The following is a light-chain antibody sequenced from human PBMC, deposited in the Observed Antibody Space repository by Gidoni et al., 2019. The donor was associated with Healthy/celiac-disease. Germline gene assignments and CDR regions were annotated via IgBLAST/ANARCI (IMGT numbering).Light chain of an antibody. CDR2: DAS. CDR3: QQYNSYPYT. CDR1: QSISSW. Sequence: DIQMTQSHSTLSASVGDRVTITCRASQSISSWLAWYQQKPGKAPKLLIYDASSLESGVPSRFSSSGSGTEFTLTISSLQPDDFATYYCQQYNSYPYTFGQGTKLEIK. J-gene: IGKJ2*01. V-gene: IGKV1-5*01.